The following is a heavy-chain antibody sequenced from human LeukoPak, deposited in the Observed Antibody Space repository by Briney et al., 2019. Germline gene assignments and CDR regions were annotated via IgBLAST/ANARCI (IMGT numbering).Heavy chain of an antibody. V-gene: IGHV3-30*02. CDR2: IRSDGFNK. CDR1: GFSFSSYA. J-gene: IGHJ4*02. Sequence: GGSLRLSCAASGFSFSSYAMSWVRQAPGKGLEWVAFIRSDGFNKYYADSVKGRFTISRDNSKNTLYLQMNSLRAEDTALYYCAKDSRNLPFDYWGQGTLVTVSS. CDR3: AKDSRNLPFDY.